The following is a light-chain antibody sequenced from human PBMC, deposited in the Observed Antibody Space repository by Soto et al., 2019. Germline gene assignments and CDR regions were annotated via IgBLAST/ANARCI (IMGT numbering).Light chain of an antibody. CDR2: DAS. CDR3: LQDINYPWT. CDR1: QSISSW. V-gene: IGKV1-5*01. J-gene: IGKJ1*01. Sequence: DIQMTQSPSTLSASVGDRVTITCRASQSISSWLAWYQQKKGKAPKILIYDASNLQSGVPPRFSGSGSGTDFTLAISRLQPEDSETYYCLQDINYPWTFGQGTKVDIK.